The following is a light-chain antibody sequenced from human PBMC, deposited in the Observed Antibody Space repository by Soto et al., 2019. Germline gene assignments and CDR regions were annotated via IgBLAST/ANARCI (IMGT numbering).Light chain of an antibody. CDR3: QSYDNSLSGPVV. CDR1: SSNIGAGFD. CDR2: GNN. J-gene: IGLJ2*01. V-gene: IGLV1-40*01. Sequence: QLVLTQPPSVSGAPGQRVTISCTGSSSNIGAGFDVHWYHQIAGTAPKLLIYGNNNRPSGVPDRFSGSKSGTSASLAITGLQAEDEADYYCQSYDNSLSGPVVFGGGTKLTVL.